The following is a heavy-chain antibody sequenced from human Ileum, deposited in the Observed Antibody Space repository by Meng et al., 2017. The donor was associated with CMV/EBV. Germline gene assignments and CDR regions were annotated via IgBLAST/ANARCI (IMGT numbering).Heavy chain of an antibody. Sequence: LPCPVSGASISSDIWWSWVRRPPGKGLEWIGEVYHRRDTNYNPSLKSRVDISVDKSKNQFYLSLFSVTAADTAVYYCGRDQGRELINHWGQGTLVTVSS. J-gene: IGHJ4*02. V-gene: IGHV4-4*02. CDR3: GRDQGRELINH. D-gene: IGHD1-7*01. CDR2: VYHRRDT. CDR1: GASISSDIW.